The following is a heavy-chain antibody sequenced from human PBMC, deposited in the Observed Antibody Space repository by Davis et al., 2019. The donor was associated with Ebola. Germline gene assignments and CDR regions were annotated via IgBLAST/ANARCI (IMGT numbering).Heavy chain of an antibody. J-gene: IGHJ3*02. D-gene: IGHD5-24*01. CDR3: ARWPSTYGVVGAFDI. CDR2: LGLGSDT. Sequence: GESLKISCAASGFVFSSYVMSWVRRAPGKGLEWVSTLGLGSDTYYADSVKGRFTVSRDNSKNTLYLQMNSLSTEDTAVYYCARWPSTYGVVGAFDIWGQGTMVTVSS. CDR1: GFVFSSYV. V-gene: IGHV3-23*01.